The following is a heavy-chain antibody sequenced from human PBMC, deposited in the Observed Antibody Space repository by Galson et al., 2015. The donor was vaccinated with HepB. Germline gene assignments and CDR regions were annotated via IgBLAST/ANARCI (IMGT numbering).Heavy chain of an antibody. CDR1: GFTFSDYY. V-gene: IGHV3-11*06. D-gene: IGHD4-17*01. J-gene: IGHJ6*02. CDR3: ARVDYGYYYYYGMDV. Sequence: SLRLSCAASGFTFSDYYMSWIRQAPGKGLEWVSYISSSSSYTNYADSVKGRFTISRDNAKNSLYLQMNSLRAEDTAVYYCARVDYGYYYYYGMDVWGQGTTVTVSS. CDR2: ISSSSSYT.